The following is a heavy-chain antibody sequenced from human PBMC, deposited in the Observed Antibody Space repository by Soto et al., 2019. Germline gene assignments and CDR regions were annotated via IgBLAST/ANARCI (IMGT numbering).Heavy chain of an antibody. Sequence: SETLSLTCTVSGGSISSYYWSWIRQPPGQGLEWIGYIYYSGSTNYNPSLKSRVTISVDTSKNQFSLKLSSVTAADTAVYYCARAGGIAVAEWFDPWGQGNLVTVSS. CDR2: IYYSGST. CDR3: ARAGGIAVAEWFDP. D-gene: IGHD6-19*01. V-gene: IGHV4-59*01. CDR1: GGSISSYY. J-gene: IGHJ5*02.